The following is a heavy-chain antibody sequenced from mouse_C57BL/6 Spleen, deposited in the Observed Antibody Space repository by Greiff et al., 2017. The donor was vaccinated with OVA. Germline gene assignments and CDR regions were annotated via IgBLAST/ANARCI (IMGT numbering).Heavy chain of an antibody. CDR2: IYPNSGCT. Sequence: QVQLQQPGAELVKPGASVKLSCKASGYPFSSYWMHWVKQRPGRGLEWIGRIYPNSGCTKYNEKFKSKATLTVDKPSISAYMQLSSLTSEDSAVYYCARSPPEFITTVVAGGYWGKGTTLTVSS. V-gene: IGHV1-72*01. D-gene: IGHD1-1*01. CDR3: ARSPPEFITTVVAGGY. CDR1: GYPFSSYW. J-gene: IGHJ2*01.